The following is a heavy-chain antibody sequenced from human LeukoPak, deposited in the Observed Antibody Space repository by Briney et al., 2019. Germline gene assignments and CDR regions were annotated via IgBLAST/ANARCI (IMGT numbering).Heavy chain of an antibody. V-gene: IGHV1-2*02. CDR2: INPKSGGT. CDR1: GYTFTNYY. CDR3: VPSANYYYFDY. J-gene: IGHJ4*02. Sequence: ASVTVSCKTSGYTFTNYYMHWVRQGPGLGFEWMGWINPKSGGTSYPQKFQGRLTMTRDTSISTAYMELSSLGSDDTAVYYCVPSANYYYFDYWGQGTLVTVSS. D-gene: IGHD4/OR15-4a*01.